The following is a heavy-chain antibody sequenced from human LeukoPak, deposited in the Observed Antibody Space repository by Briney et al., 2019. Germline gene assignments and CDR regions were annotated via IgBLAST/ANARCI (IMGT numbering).Heavy chain of an antibody. V-gene: IGHV4-39*07. CDR1: GGSIRSTSYY. CDR2: IYYSGST. J-gene: IGHJ6*03. Sequence: SETLSLTCTVSGGSIRSTSYYWGWIRQPPGKGLEWIGSIYYSGSTYYNPSLKSRVTISVDTSKNQFSLKLSSVTAADTAVYYCARADYYYYYMDVWGKGTTVTVSS. CDR3: ARADYYYYYMDV.